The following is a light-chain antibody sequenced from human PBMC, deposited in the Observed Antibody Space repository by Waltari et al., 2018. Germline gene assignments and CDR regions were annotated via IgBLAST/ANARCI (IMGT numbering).Light chain of an antibody. CDR3: QSADYSDTFVL. Sequence: SDELTQPPSVSVPPGQTARITCSGNPLRQQHGSWYQQRPGQAPMLVMYKDIERPSGISERFSGSSSGTTVTLIINAVQAEDEAEYYCQSADYSDTFVLFGGGTRLTVL. CDR2: KDI. J-gene: IGLJ2*01. CDR1: PLRQQH. V-gene: IGLV3-25*03.